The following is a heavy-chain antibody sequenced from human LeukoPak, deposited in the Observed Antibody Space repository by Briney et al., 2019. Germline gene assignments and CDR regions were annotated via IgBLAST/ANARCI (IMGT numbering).Heavy chain of an antibody. CDR1: GYTFTGYG. D-gene: IGHD6-13*01. Sequence: ASVKVSCKASGYTFTGYGITWVRQAPGQGLEWMGWINAGNGNTKYSQEFQGRVTITRDTSASTAYMELSSLRSEDMAVYYCASYSSTRYDAFDIWGQGTLVTVSS. CDR2: INAGNGNT. V-gene: IGHV1-3*03. J-gene: IGHJ3*02. CDR3: ASYSSTRYDAFDI.